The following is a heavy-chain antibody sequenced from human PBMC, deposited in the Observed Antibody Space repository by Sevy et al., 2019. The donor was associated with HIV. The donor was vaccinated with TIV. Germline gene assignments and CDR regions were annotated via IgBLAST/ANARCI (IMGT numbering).Heavy chain of an antibody. CDR1: GYTFTGYY. J-gene: IGHJ3*02. CDR3: ARDGYYYDSSGYYYGRVWGAFDI. Sequence: ASVKVSCKASGYTFTGYYMHWVRQAPGQGLEWMGWINPNSGGTNYAQKFQGWVTMTRDTSISTAYMELSRLRSDGTAVYYCARDGYYYDSSGYYYGRVWGAFDIWGQGTMVTVSS. D-gene: IGHD3-22*01. V-gene: IGHV1-2*04. CDR2: INPNSGGT.